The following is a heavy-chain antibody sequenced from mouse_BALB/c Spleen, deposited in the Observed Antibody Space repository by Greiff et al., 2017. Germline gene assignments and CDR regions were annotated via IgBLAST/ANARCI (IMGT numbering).Heavy chain of an antibody. V-gene: IGHV2-9*02. CDR1: GFSLTSYG. CDR2: IWAGGST. D-gene: IGHD2-4*01. J-gene: IGHJ3*01. CDR3: AREGRGLRGTVFAY. Sequence: QVQLKESGPGLVAPSQSLSITCTVSGFSLTSYGVHWVRQPPGKGLEWLGVIWAGGSTNYNSALMSRLSISKDNSKSQVFLKMNSLQTDDTAMYYCAREGRGLRGTVFAYWGQGTLVTVSA.